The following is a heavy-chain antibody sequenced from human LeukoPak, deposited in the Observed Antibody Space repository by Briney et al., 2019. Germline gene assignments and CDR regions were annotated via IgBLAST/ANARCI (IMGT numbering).Heavy chain of an antibody. V-gene: IGHV3-23*01. J-gene: IGHJ4*02. CDR3: AKGTYGSGWTD. D-gene: IGHD6-19*01. CDR1: GFTFNSYA. Sequence: PGGSLRLSCAASGFTFNSYAMNWVRQAPGKGLEWVSGISGSGGSTNYADSVKGRFTISRDNSKNTLYLQMNSLRAEDTAVYYCAKGTYGSGWTDWGQGTLVTVSS. CDR2: ISGSGGST.